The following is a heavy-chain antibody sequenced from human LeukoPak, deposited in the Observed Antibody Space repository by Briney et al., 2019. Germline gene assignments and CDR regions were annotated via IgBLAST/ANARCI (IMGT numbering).Heavy chain of an antibody. J-gene: IGHJ4*02. CDR2: MYYSGTT. D-gene: IGHD1/OR15-1a*01. CDR1: GGSISSSSYY. V-gene: IGHV4-39*07. CDR3: ARWRLALEHLDY. Sequence: SETLSLTCTVSGGSISSSSYYWGWIRQSPGKGLEWIGNMYYSGTTYYNPSLESRVTISVDTPKNQFSLKLSSVTAADTAIYYCARWRLALEHLDYWGLGTLVTVSS.